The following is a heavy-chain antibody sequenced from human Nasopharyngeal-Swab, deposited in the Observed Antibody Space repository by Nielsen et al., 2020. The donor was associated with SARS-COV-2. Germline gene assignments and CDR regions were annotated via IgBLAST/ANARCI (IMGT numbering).Heavy chain of an antibody. CDR2: INHSGST. CDR1: GGSFSGYY. CDR3: ARDQLDTAMVDFDY. D-gene: IGHD5-18*01. J-gene: IGHJ4*02. V-gene: IGHV4-34*01. Sequence: GSLRLSCAVYGGSFSGYYWSWIRQPPGKGLEWIGEINHSGSTNYNPSLKSRVTISVDTSKNQFSLKLSSVTAADTAVYYCARDQLDTAMVDFDYWGQGTLVTVSS.